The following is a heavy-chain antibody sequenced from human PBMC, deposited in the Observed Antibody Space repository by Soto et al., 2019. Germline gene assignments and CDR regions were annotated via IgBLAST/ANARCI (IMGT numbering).Heavy chain of an antibody. CDR1: GYTFTSYA. CDR2: INAGNGNT. Sequence: ASVKVFCKXSGYTFTSYAMHWVRQAPGQRLEWMGWINAGNGNTKYSQKFQGRVTITRDTSASTAYMELSSLRSEDTAVYYCAREGIAARPAKYYYYYGMDVWGQGTTVTVSS. D-gene: IGHD6-6*01. J-gene: IGHJ6*02. CDR3: AREGIAARPAKYYYYYGMDV. V-gene: IGHV1-3*01.